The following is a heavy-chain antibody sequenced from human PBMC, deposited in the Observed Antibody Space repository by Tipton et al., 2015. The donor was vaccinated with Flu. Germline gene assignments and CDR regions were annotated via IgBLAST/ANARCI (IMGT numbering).Heavy chain of an antibody. CDR2: IYTSGST. V-gene: IGHV4-38-2*02. D-gene: IGHD4-17*01. CDR1: GYSISSGYY. J-gene: IGHJ5*02. Sequence: TLSLTCAVSGYSISSGYYWGWIRQPPGKGLEWIGRIYTSGSTKYNPSLKSRVTMSLDTSKNQFSLKMSSVTAADTAMYYCARDYGDLNWFDPWGQGTLVTVSS. CDR3: ARDYGDLNWFDP.